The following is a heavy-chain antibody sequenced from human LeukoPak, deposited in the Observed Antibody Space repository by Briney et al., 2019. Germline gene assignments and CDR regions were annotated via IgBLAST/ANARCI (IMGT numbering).Heavy chain of an antibody. Sequence: GGSLRLSCAASGFTFSSYAMSWVRQAPGKGLEWVSAISGSGGTTYYADSVKGRFTISRDNSKNTLHLQMNSLRAEDTAVYYCAKVSDYSYYYYMGVWGKGTTVTVSS. V-gene: IGHV3-23*01. CDR2: ISGSGGTT. CDR1: GFTFSSYA. J-gene: IGHJ6*03. CDR3: AKVSDYSYYYYMGV.